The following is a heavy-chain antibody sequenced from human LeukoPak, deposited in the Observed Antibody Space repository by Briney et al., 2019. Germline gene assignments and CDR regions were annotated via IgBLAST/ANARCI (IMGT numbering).Heavy chain of an antibody. J-gene: IGHJ6*03. Sequence: GGSLRLSCAASGFTFDDYAMHWVRQAPGKGLEWVSGIIWNSAITGYADSVKGRFTISRDNAKNSLYLQMNSLRAEDTAVYYCARDAPMVRGVIIYYYYYMDVWGKGTTVTVSS. V-gene: IGHV3-9*01. CDR2: IIWNSAIT. CDR3: ARDAPMVRGVIIYYYYYMDV. D-gene: IGHD3-10*01. CDR1: GFTFDDYA.